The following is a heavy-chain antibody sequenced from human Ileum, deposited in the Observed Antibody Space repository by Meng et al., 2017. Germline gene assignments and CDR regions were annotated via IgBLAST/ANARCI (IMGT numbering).Heavy chain of an antibody. J-gene: IGHJ4*02. CDR2: IYTSGST. CDR3: ARDKGGATGVFDY. Sequence: QVRRQEPGPGLAKPLQPLSLTCTVSGGPISSGSYYWSWIRQPAGKGLEWIGRIYTSGSTNYNPSLKSRVTISVDTSKNQFSLKLSSVTAADTAVYYCARDKGGATGVFDYWGQGTLVTVSS. D-gene: IGHD1-26*01. V-gene: IGHV4-61*02. CDR1: GGPISSGSYY.